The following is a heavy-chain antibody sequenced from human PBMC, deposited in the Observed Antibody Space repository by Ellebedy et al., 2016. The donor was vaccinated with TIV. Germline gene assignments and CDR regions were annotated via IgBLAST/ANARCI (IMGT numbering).Heavy chain of an antibody. CDR3: AKDAISSRITIFGVANGYMDV. CDR1: GFTFSSYG. J-gene: IGHJ6*03. V-gene: IGHV3-30*18. Sequence: GGSLRLXCAASGFTFSSYGMHWVRQAPGKGLEWVAVISYDGSNKYYADSVKGRFTISRDNSKNTLYLQMNSLRAEDTAVYYCAKDAISSRITIFGVANGYMDVWGKGTTVTVSS. D-gene: IGHD3-3*01. CDR2: ISYDGSNK.